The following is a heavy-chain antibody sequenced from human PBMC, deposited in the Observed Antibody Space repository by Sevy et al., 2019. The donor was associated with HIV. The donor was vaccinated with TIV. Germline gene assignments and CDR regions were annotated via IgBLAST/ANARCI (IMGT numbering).Heavy chain of an antibody. CDR3: ATNSRYFSGSTFYSAEGLFDP. J-gene: IGHJ5*02. V-gene: IGHV1-24*01. CDR1: GYTLTELS. D-gene: IGHD2-15*01. Sequence: ASVKVSCKVSGYTLTELSMHWVRQAPGKGLEWMGGFDPEDGETVYAQKFQGRVTVTEDTSTDTAYRELSSLRSEDTAVYYCATNSRYFSGSTFYSAEGLFDPWGQGTLVTVSS. CDR2: FDPEDGET.